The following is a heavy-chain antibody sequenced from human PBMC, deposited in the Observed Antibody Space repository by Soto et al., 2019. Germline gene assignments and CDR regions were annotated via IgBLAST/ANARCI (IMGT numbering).Heavy chain of an antibody. CDR3: AKGGELLPY. CDR2: ISYDGSNK. Sequence: QVQLVESGGGVVQPGRSLRLSCAASGFTFSSYGMHWVRQAPGKGLEWVAVISYDGSNKYYADSVKGRFTISRDNSKNTLYLQMNSLRAEDTAVYYCAKGGELLPYWGQGTLVTVSS. V-gene: IGHV3-30*18. D-gene: IGHD1-26*01. J-gene: IGHJ4*02. CDR1: GFTFSSYG.